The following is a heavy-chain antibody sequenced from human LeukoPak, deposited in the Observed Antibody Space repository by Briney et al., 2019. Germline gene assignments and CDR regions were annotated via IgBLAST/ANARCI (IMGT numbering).Heavy chain of an antibody. CDR1: GGSVSTTSSY. Sequence: PSETLSLTCTVSGGSVSTTSSYWVWVRQPPGKGLEWVGSIYYGGRTHYNPSLKSRLTISVDTSKNQFSLKLTSVTAADTAVYYCARRGLVVVPLWGQGILVTVSS. D-gene: IGHD2-21*01. V-gene: IGHV4-39*01. CDR2: IYYGGRT. CDR3: ARRGLVVVPL. J-gene: IGHJ4*02.